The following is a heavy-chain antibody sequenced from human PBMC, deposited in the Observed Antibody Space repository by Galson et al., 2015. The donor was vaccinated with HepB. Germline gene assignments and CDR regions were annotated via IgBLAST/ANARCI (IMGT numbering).Heavy chain of an antibody. CDR1: GFTFSNAW. Sequence: SLRLSCAASGFTFSNAWMSWVRQAPGKGLEWVGRIKSKTDGGTTDYAAPVKGRFTISRDDSKNTLYLQMNSLKTEDTAVYYCTTDKGDDYGDYSGMDVWGQGTTVTVSS. CDR3: TTDKGDDYGDYSGMDV. CDR2: IKSKTDGGTT. V-gene: IGHV3-15*01. J-gene: IGHJ6*02. D-gene: IGHD4-17*01.